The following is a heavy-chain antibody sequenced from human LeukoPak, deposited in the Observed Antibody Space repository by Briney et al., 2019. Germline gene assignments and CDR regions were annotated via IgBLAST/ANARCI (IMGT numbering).Heavy chain of an antibody. CDR3: ARGRDPTGYAPDY. Sequence: KSGRSLTLSCPPSGSTFSIYSTSWVRQPPGKGREWVSSISSSSSYIYYADSVKGRFTISRANAKNSWYRQMNSLRAEERAVYYCARGRDPTGYAPDYWGQGTLVTVSS. D-gene: IGHD1-1*01. J-gene: IGHJ4*02. CDR2: ISSSSSYI. V-gene: IGHV3-21*06. CDR1: GSTFSIYS.